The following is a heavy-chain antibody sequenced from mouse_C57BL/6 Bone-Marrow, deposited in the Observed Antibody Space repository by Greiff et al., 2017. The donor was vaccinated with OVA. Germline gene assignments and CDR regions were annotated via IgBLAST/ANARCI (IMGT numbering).Heavy chain of an antibody. V-gene: IGHV5-17*01. CDR1: GFTFSDYG. Sequence: EVKLMESGGGLVKPGGSLKLSCAASGFTFSDYGMHWVRQAPEKGLEWVAYISSGSSTIYYADTVKGRFTISRDNAKNTLFLQMTSLRSEDTAMYYCARQELLRFFDYWGQGTTLTVSS. J-gene: IGHJ2*01. CDR3: ARQELLRFFDY. D-gene: IGHD1-1*01. CDR2: ISSGSSTI.